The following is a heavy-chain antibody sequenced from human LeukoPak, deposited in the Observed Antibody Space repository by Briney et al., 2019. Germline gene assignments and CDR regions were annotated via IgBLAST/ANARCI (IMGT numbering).Heavy chain of an antibody. CDR1: GFTFNTYT. D-gene: IGHD3-22*01. Sequence: GGSLRLSCAASGFTFNTYTMNWVRQAPRKGLEWVSYISGSSGIIDYADSVRGRFTISRDNAKNSLYLQMNSLRAEDTAVYYCARGCTYYESSGQVPFDYWGQGTLVTVSS. CDR3: ARGCTYYESSGQVPFDY. CDR2: ISGSSGII. J-gene: IGHJ4*02. V-gene: IGHV3-48*01.